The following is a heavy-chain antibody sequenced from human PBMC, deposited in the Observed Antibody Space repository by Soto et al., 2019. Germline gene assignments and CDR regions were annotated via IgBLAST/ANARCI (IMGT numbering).Heavy chain of an antibody. Sequence: PSETLSLTCTLSGGSIRSYHWTWIRQPPGKGLEWIGYIYYSGSTNYNPSLKSRVTIPVDTSKNQFSLKLSSVTAADTAVYYCARVPGKYGDYVSYYYYGMDVWGQGTTVTVS. V-gene: IGHV4-59*01. CDR2: IYYSGST. J-gene: IGHJ6*02. CDR1: GGSIRSYH. D-gene: IGHD4-17*01. CDR3: ARVPGKYGDYVSYYYYGMDV.